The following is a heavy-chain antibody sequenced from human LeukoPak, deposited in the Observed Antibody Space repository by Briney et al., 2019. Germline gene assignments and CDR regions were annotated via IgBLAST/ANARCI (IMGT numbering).Heavy chain of an antibody. D-gene: IGHD3-10*01. V-gene: IGHV4-39*07. Sequence: PSETLSLTCTVSGGSISSSSYYWGWIRQPPGKGLEWIGSIYYSGSTYYNPSLKSRVTISVDTSKNQFSLKLSSVTAADTAVYYCAREISGPFTTMGSNWFDPWGQGTLVTVSS. CDR2: IYYSGST. CDR1: GGSISSSSYY. J-gene: IGHJ5*02. CDR3: AREISGPFTTMGSNWFDP.